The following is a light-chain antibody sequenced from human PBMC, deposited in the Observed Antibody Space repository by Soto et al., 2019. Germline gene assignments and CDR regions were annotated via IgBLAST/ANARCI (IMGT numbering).Light chain of an antibody. CDR1: SGDVGSYNH. J-gene: IGLJ1*01. CDR3: SSYTTSNTRQIV. Sequence: QSVLTQHASESGSPGQSITISCTGTSGDVGSYNHVSWYQHHPGKAPKLMIFDVNNRPSGVSNRFSGSKSGNTASLTISGLQPEDEADYYCSSYTTSNTRQIVFGTGTKVTVL. CDR2: DVN. V-gene: IGLV2-14*03.